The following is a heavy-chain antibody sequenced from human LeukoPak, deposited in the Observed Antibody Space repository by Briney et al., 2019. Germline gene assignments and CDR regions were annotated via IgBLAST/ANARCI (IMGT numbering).Heavy chain of an antibody. Sequence: GGTLRLSCAVCGFTFSSYSMSWVRQAPGKGLEGGTAISLCCVSSTYYADSGKGRVTIARVNSKSTVHVQMDSLRDEGPGVHYCAKDGGGWKQLWSWFDCWGEGNMVTVSS. CDR2: ISLCCVSST. CDR1: GFTFSSYS. CDR3: AKDGGGWKQLWSWFDC. V-gene: IGHV3-23*01. J-gene: IGHJ4*02. D-gene: IGHD2-21*01.